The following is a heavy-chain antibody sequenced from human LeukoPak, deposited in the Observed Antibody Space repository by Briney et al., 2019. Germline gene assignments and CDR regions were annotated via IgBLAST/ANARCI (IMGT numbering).Heavy chain of an antibody. D-gene: IGHD3-3*02. Sequence: GGSVRLFCAACRFIFSSYSMNWVRRAPGKGLEWVSYISSSTISYADSVKDRFTISRDNAKNSLYLQMNSLRAEDTAIYYCARDHLYAFDIWGQGTMVTVSS. CDR3: ARDHLYAFDI. CDR2: ISSSTI. J-gene: IGHJ3*02. CDR1: RFIFSSYS. V-gene: IGHV3-48*01.